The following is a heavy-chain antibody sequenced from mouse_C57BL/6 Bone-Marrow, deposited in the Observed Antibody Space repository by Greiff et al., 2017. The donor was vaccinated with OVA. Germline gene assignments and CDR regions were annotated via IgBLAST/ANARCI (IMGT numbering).Heavy chain of an antibody. CDR1: GYTFTSYG. CDR3: ARGGPYSNFWYFDV. D-gene: IGHD2-5*01. CDR2: IYPRSGNT. V-gene: IGHV1-81*01. J-gene: IGHJ1*03. Sequence: QVHVKQSGAELARPGASVKLSCKASGYTFTSYGISWVKQRTGQGLEWIGEIYPRSGNTYYNEKFKGKATLTADKSSSTAYMELRSLTSEDSAVYFCARGGPYSNFWYFDVWGTGTTVTVSS.